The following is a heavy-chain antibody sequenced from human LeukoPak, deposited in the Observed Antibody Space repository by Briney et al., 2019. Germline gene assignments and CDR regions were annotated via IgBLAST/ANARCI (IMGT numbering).Heavy chain of an antibody. J-gene: IGHJ6*03. V-gene: IGHV3-21*01. Sequence: PGGSLRLSCAASGFTFSSYSMNWVRQAPEKGLEWVSSISSIISYIYYGDSVKGRLTISRDNAKNSLYLQMHSLRAEDTAVYYCARDPYFGELSPYLYYYYMDVWGKGTTVTISS. CDR2: ISSIISYI. D-gene: IGHD3-10*01. CDR3: ARDPYFGELSPYLYYYYMDV. CDR1: GFTFSSYS.